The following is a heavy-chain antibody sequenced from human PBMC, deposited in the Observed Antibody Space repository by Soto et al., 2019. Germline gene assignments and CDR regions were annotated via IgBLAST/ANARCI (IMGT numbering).Heavy chain of an antibody. CDR3: ARVGGVVVVAATEGAFDI. CDR1: GASVKTGGYY. D-gene: IGHD2-15*01. V-gene: IGHV4-31*03. J-gene: IGHJ3*02. CDR2: IYYSGTT. Sequence: PSETLSLTCTFSGASVKTGGYYLTWIRQFPGKGLEWIGYIYYSGTTYYNPSLKSRVTISVDTSKNQFSLKLNSVTAADTAVYYCARVGGVVVVAATEGAFDIWGQGTMVTVSS.